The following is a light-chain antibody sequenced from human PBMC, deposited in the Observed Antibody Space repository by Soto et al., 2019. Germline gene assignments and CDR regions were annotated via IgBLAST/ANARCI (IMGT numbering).Light chain of an antibody. Sequence: DIQMTQSPPSLSASVGDSVTITCRASQNINSQLNWYQQKPGRAPQLLIYGAFTLQSGVPSRFSGRGSGTDFTLTISSLQHEDFASYYCQQTYIIPQTFGQGTKVEIK. CDR2: GAF. V-gene: IGKV1-39*01. CDR3: QQTYIIPQT. J-gene: IGKJ1*01. CDR1: QNINSQ.